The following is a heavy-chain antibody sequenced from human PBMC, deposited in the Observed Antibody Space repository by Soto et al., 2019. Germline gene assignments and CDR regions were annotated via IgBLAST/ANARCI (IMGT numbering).Heavy chain of an antibody. Sequence: SETLSLTCAVYGGSFSGYYWSWIRQPPGKGLEWIGEINHSGSTNYNPSLKSRVTISVDTSKNQFSLKLSSVTAADTAVYYCAIGLPYCSSTSCYASGWFDPWGQGTLVTVSS. CDR1: GGSFSGYY. D-gene: IGHD2-2*01. J-gene: IGHJ5*02. CDR3: AIGLPYCSSTSCYASGWFDP. V-gene: IGHV4-34*01. CDR2: INHSGST.